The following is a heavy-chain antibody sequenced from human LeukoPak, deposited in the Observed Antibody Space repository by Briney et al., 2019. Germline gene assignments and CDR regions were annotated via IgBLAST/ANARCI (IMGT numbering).Heavy chain of an antibody. CDR2: IYYSGST. J-gene: IGHJ4*02. CDR3: ARHHGY. Sequence: SDSLSLTCTVSGDSMSSSSHYWGWLRQPPGKGLEWIGSIYYSGSTYYNPSLKSRVTISVDTSKNQFSLKLSSVTAADTAVYYCARHHGYWGQGTLVTVSS. CDR1: GDSMSSSSHY. V-gene: IGHV4-39*01.